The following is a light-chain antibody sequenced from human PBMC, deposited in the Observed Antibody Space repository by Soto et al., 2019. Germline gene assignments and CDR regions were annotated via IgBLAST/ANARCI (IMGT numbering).Light chain of an antibody. V-gene: IGKV1-39*01. J-gene: IGKJ1*01. Sequence: DIQMTQSPSSLSASVGDRVTITCRASQSISSYLNWYQQKPGKAPKLLIYAASSLQSGVPSRFSGSGSGIDFTLTTSSLQPEDFATYYCQQSYSTPRTFGQGTKVEIK. CDR3: QQSYSTPRT. CDR1: QSISSY. CDR2: AAS.